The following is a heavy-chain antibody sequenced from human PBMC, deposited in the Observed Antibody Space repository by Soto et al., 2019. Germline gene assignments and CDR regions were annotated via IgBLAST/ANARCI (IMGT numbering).Heavy chain of an antibody. CDR1: GGTFSSYA. CDR2: IIPIFGTA. CDR3: ARLTAYYDILTGYYKKYYYYGMDV. D-gene: IGHD3-9*01. V-gene: IGHV1-69*06. Sequence: EASVKVSCKASGGTFSSYAISWVRQAPGQGLEWMGGIIPIFGTANYAQKFQGRVTITADKSTSTAYMELSSLRSEDTAVYYCARLTAYYDILTGYYKKYYYYGMDVWGQGTTVTVSS. J-gene: IGHJ6*02.